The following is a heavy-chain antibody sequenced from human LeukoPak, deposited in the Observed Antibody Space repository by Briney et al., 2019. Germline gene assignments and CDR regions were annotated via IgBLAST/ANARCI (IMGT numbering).Heavy chain of an antibody. Sequence: SETLSLTCSVSGGSISTYYWSWIRQPPGKGLEWIGYIYYSGSTNYNPSLKSRVTISVDTSKNQFSLKLSSVTAADTAVYYCVRVPLCSSTSCYTDYYYYYMDVWGKGTTVTVSS. CDR3: VRVPLCSSTSCYTDYYYYYMDV. CDR1: GGSISTYY. V-gene: IGHV4-59*01. J-gene: IGHJ6*03. D-gene: IGHD2-2*02. CDR2: IYYSGST.